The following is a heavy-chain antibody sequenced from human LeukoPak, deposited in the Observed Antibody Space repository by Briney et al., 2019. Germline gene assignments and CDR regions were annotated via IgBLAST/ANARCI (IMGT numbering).Heavy chain of an antibody. CDR2: INPSGGST. CDR1: GYTFTSYY. J-gene: IGHJ4*02. D-gene: IGHD3-16*02. Sequence: GASVKVSCKASGYTFTSYYMHWVRQAAGQGLEWMGIINPSGGSTSYAQKFQVRVTMTRDTSTSAVYMELSSLRSEDTAVYYCARQGVIPADYWGQGTLVTVSS. V-gene: IGHV1-46*01. CDR3: ARQGVIPADY.